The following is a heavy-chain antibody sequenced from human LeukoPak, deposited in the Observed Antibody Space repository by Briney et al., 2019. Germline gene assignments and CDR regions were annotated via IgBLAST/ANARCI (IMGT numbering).Heavy chain of an antibody. CDR3: ARPYGYCSSTSCSTLYWYFDL. V-gene: IGHV1-18*01. CDR2: ISAYNGNT. J-gene: IGHJ2*01. Sequence: ASVKVSCKASGYTFTSYGISWVRQAPGQGLEWMGWISAYNGNTNYAQKLQGRVTMTTDTSTSTAYMELRSLRSDDTAVYYCARPYGYCSSTSCSTLYWYFDLWGRGTLVTVSS. CDR1: GYTFTSYG. D-gene: IGHD2-2*03.